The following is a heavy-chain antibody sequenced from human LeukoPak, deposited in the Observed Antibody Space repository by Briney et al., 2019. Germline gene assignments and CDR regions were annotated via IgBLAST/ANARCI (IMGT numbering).Heavy chain of an antibody. CDR1: GFIVSSNY. Sequence: PGGSLRLSCAASGFIVSSNYMSWVRQAPGKGLEWVSVIYSGGRTYYADSVKGRFTISRDNSKKMLYLQMNSLSREDTAVYYCVRGVGYTLLSWGQGTLVTVSS. J-gene: IGHJ5*02. CDR2: IYSGGRT. V-gene: IGHV3-53*05. D-gene: IGHD1-1*01. CDR3: VRGVGYTLLS.